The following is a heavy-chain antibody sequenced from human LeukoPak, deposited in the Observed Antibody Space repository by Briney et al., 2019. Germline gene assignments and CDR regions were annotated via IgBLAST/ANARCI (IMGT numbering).Heavy chain of an antibody. D-gene: IGHD3-22*01. V-gene: IGHV4-59*01. CDR3: ARYYSDSSGYYRYFDY. CDR2: IYYTGST. Sequence: PSETLSPTCTVSGGSLSTYYWSWIRQPPGKGLEWIGYIYYTGSTNYNPSLKSRLTISVDTSKNQFSLRLSSVTAADTAVYYCARYYSDSSGYYRYFDYWGQGTLVTVSS. CDR1: GGSLSTYY. J-gene: IGHJ4*02.